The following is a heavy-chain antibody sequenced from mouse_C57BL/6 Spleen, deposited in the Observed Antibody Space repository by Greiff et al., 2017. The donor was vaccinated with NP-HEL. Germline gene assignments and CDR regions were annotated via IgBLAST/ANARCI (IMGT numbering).Heavy chain of an antibody. CDR1: GYSITSGYD. CDR2: ISYSGST. J-gene: IGHJ3*01. Sequence: EVQLQESGPGMVKPSQSLSLTCTVTGYSITSGYDWHWIRHFPGNKLEWMGYISYSGSTNYNPSLKSRISITHDTSKNHFFLKLNSVTTEDTATYYCARAAQATDWFAYWGQGTLVTVSA. CDR3: ARAAQATDWFAY. V-gene: IGHV3-1*01. D-gene: IGHD3-2*02.